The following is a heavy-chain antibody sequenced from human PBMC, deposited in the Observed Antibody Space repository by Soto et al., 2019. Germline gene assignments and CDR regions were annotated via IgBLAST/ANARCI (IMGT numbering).Heavy chain of an antibody. CDR3: ATGPADAFDI. J-gene: IGHJ3*02. CDR1: GYTLTELS. CDR2: FDPEDGET. Sequence: ASVKVSSKVSGYTLTELSMHWVRQAPGKGLEWMGGFDPEDGETIYAQKVQGRVTMTEDTSTDTAYMELSSLRSEDTAVYYCATGPADAFDIWGQGTMVTVSS. V-gene: IGHV1-24*01.